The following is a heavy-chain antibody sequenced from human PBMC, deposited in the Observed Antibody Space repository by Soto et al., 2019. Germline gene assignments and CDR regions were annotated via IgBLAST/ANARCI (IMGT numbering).Heavy chain of an antibody. V-gene: IGHV3-23*01. CDR3: AQRDSRGYYFFDY. CDR2: IAGDGAST. CDR1: GFTFSHYA. Sequence: EVHLLESGGGLVQPGGSLRLSCAASGFTFSHYAMTWVRQAPGKGLEWVSGIAGDGASTYYADSVKGRFTISRDNSKNTLFLQMYSLRAEDTAVYHCAQRDSRGYYFFDYWGQGTMVTVSS. D-gene: IGHD3-22*01. J-gene: IGHJ4*02.